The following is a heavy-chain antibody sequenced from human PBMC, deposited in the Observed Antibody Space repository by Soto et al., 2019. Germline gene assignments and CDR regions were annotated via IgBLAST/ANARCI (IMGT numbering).Heavy chain of an antibody. CDR3: AKAVDYYGSGSYFDY. D-gene: IGHD3-10*01. CDR1: GFTFSSYA. CDR2: ISGSGGST. Sequence: EVQLLESGGGLVQPGGSLRLSCAASGFTFSSYAMSWVRQAPGKGLEWVSAISGSGGSTYYADSVKGRFTNSRDNSKNTLYLQMNSLRAEDTAVYYCAKAVDYYGSGSYFDYWGQGTLVTVSS. V-gene: IGHV3-23*01. J-gene: IGHJ4*02.